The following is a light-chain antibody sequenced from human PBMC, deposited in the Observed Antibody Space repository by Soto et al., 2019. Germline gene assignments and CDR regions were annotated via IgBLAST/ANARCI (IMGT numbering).Light chain of an antibody. CDR1: QNVNDY. CDR2: DAS. CDR3: QQYNTYPWT. V-gene: IGKV1-5*01. Sequence: DIQMTQTPSTLSASVGDRVTINCRASQNVNDYLAWYQQKPGESPKVLIYDASTLESGVPSRFSGSGSGTEFTLTISGLQADDFATYYCQQYNTYPWTFGQGTKVDIK. J-gene: IGKJ1*01.